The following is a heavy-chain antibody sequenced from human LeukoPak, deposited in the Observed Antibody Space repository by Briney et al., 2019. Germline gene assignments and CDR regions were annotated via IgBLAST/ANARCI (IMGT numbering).Heavy chain of an antibody. D-gene: IGHD2-15*01. Sequence: PGGSLRLSCAASGFTFSSYWMHWVCQAPGKGLVWVSRINSDGSSTSYADSVKGRFTISRDNAKNTLYLQMNSLRAEDTAVYYCARVGIGYCSGGSCYGLDYWGQGTLVTVSS. CDR2: INSDGSST. CDR3: ARVGIGYCSGGSCYGLDY. CDR1: GFTFSSYW. J-gene: IGHJ4*02. V-gene: IGHV3-74*01.